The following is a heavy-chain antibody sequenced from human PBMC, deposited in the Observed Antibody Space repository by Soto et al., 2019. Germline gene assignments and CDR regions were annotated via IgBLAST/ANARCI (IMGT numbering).Heavy chain of an antibody. J-gene: IGHJ5*02. Sequence: QVQLQESGPGLVKPSGTLSLTCAVSGGSISSSNWWSWVRQPPGKGLEWIGEIYHSGSTNYNPSLXXRFXRSVDKSQNQFSLRLSSVTAADTAVYYCARVIAAAVNWFDPWGQGTRVTVSS. CDR3: ARVIAAAVNWFDP. CDR2: IYHSGST. D-gene: IGHD6-13*01. V-gene: IGHV4-4*02. CDR1: GGSISSSNW.